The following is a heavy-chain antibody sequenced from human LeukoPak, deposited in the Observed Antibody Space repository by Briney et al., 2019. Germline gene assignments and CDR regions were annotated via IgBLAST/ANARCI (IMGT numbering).Heavy chain of an antibody. J-gene: IGHJ2*01. CDR1: GGSISSYC. CDR3: ARAVDPLGYFDL. Sequence: PSETLSLTCTVSGGSISSYCWSWIRQPAGKGLEWIGHIYTSGSTNYSPSLKSRVTMSVGTSKNQFSLKLSSVTAADTAVYYCARAVDPLGYFDLWGRGTLVTVSS. V-gene: IGHV4-4*07. D-gene: IGHD3-9*01. CDR2: IYTSGST.